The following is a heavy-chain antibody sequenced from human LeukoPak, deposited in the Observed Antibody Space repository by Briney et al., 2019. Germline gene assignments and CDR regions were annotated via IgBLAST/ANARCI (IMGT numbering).Heavy chain of an antibody. Sequence: PGGSLRLSCAASGFTFSSYSMNWVRQAPGKGLEWVSSISSSSSYIYYADSVKGRFTIPRDNAKNSLYLQMNSLRSEDTAVYYCARDLSGDYYFDYWGQGTLVTVSS. V-gene: IGHV3-21*01. CDR2: ISSSSSYI. CDR1: GFTFSSYS. J-gene: IGHJ4*02. D-gene: IGHD4-17*01. CDR3: ARDLSGDYYFDY.